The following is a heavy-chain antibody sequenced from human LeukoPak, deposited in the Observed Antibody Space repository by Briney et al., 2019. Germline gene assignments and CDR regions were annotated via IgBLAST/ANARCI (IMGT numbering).Heavy chain of an antibody. Sequence: ASVKVSCKASGGTFSSYAISWVRQAPGQGLEWMGGIIPIFGTANYAQKFQGRVTITADESTSTAYMELSSLRSEDTAVYYCARASVPGWLQSWVRQNSNPYYFDYWGQGTLVTVSS. D-gene: IGHD5-24*01. CDR3: ARASVPGWLQSWVRQNSNPYYFDY. J-gene: IGHJ4*02. CDR2: IIPIFGTA. V-gene: IGHV1-69*13. CDR1: GGTFSSYA.